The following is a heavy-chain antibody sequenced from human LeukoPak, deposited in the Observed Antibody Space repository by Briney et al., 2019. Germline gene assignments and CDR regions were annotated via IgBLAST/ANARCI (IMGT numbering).Heavy chain of an antibody. D-gene: IGHD5-18*01. J-gene: IGHJ4*02. CDR2: TYYRAKWYN. CDR3: ARSSVTERGYSYGYVFDY. Sequence: SPTLSLTFAISGDSVSINSAAWSWIRQSPTRGLEWLGSTYYRAKWYNDYAVSVKSRITINPDTSKNQFSLQLNSVTPEDTAVYYCARSSVTERGYSYGYVFDYWGQGTLVTVSS. CDR1: GDSVSINSAA. V-gene: IGHV6-1*01.